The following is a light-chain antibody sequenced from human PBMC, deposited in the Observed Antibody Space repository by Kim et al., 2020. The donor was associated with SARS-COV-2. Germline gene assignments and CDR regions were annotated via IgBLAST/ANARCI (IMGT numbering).Light chain of an antibody. CDR2: STN. CDR3: VLYMGSGISV. CDR1: SGSVSTSYY. Sequence: QTVVTHEPSFSVSPGGTVTLTCGLSSGSVSTSYYPSWYQQTPGQAPRTLIYSTNTRSSGVPDRFSGSILGNKAALTITVAQADDESDYYCVLYMGSGISVFGGGTQLTVL. V-gene: IGLV8-61*01. J-gene: IGLJ2*01.